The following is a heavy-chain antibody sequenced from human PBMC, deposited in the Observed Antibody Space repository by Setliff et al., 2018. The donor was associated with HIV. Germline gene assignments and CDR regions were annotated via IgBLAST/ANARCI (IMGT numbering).Heavy chain of an antibody. V-gene: IGHV4-34*01. CDR3: ARASPYCNGGTCSHYYHDTSGYYNY. CDR2: INHRGST. Sequence: TLSLTCAVYGGSFSDYYWSWIRQPPGKGLEWIGEINHRGSTTYNPSLKSRVTISLDTSKNQFSLKLSSVTAADTAVYYCARASPYCNGGTCSHYYHDTSGYYNYWGQGTLVTVSS. CDR1: GGSFSDYY. D-gene: IGHD3-22*01. J-gene: IGHJ4*02.